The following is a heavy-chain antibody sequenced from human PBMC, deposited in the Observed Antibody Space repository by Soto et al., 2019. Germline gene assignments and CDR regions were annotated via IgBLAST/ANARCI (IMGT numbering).Heavy chain of an antibody. D-gene: IGHD2-15*01. CDR3: AKEIRPSGDSCWDH. V-gene: IGHV1-3*01. CDR2: INAGNGNT. Sequence: QVQLVQSGAEVKKPGASVQVSCKTSGYTFTSYAIHWVRQAPGQRLEWMGWINAGNGNTKYSQKLQGRVTITRDTSASTVYLDLISLRSEDTAVYYCAKEIRPSGDSCWDHWGQGTLITVSS. CDR1: GYTFTSYA. J-gene: IGHJ4*02.